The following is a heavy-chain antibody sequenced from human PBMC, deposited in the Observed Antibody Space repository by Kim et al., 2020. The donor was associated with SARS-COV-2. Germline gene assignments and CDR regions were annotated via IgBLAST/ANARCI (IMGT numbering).Heavy chain of an antibody. D-gene: IGHD2-15*01. Sequence: DSVKGRITIPRENSKNTLDMQMNSLGAEDTAVFYCARDRGGTYYYYGLDVWGQGTTVTVAS. CDR3: ARDRGGTYYYYGLDV. J-gene: IGHJ6*02. V-gene: IGHV3-30*01.